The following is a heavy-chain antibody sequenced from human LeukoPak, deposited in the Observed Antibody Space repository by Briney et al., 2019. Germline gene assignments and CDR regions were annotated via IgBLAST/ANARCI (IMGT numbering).Heavy chain of an antibody. J-gene: IGHJ6*02. Sequence: PGGSLRLSGADSGFTFSSYALSWVRQAPGKGLEWVSGISGSGGRTDYADSVKGRFTISRDNSKNTLYLQMNSLRAEDTAVYYCAKSLSGRNYYYLGMDVWGQGTTVTVSS. D-gene: IGHD3-10*01. CDR2: ISGSGGRT. V-gene: IGHV3-23*01. CDR3: AKSLSGRNYYYLGMDV. CDR1: GFTFSSYA.